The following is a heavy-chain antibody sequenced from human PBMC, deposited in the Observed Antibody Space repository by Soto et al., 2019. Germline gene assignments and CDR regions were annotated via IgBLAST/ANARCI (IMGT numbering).Heavy chain of an antibody. J-gene: IGHJ5*02. CDR1: GYTLTELS. Sequence: VASVKVSCKVSGYTLTELSMHWVRQAPGKGLEWMGGFDPEDGETIYAQKFQGRVTMTEDTSTDTAYMELSSLRSEDTAVYYCATDLISYDSDDWFDPWGQGTLVTVSS. D-gene: IGHD3-22*01. V-gene: IGHV1-24*01. CDR3: ATDLISYDSDDWFDP. CDR2: FDPEDGET.